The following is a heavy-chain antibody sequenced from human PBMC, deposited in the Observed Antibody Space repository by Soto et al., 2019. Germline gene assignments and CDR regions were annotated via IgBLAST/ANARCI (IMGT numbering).Heavy chain of an antibody. J-gene: IGHJ6*03. CDR1: GFTFSDYG. D-gene: IGHD1-1*01. Sequence: PGGSLRLSWLGSGFTFSDYGFHWVRQAPGKGLDWVAAISYDGSFVYYADSVRGRFTISRDNSRNTLDLQMNTLRHEDTAVYYCAKERGRNRNFAMDVWGKGTSVPVSS. CDR3: AKERGRNRNFAMDV. CDR2: ISYDGSFV. V-gene: IGHV3-30*18.